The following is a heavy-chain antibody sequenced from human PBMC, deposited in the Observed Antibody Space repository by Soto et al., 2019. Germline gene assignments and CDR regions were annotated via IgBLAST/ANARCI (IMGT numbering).Heavy chain of an antibody. CDR1: SGNISNYY. J-gene: IGHJ6*02. D-gene: IGHD3-10*01. CDR3: ARHGAKSYGSGEYGMDV. Sequence: SVTMSVTSTVASGNISNYYWSWIRKKTGKGLEWIGYVYYSGNTKYNPSLKSRITIVVDTSKNQFSLKLSSVTAADTALYYCARHGAKSYGSGEYGMDVWGQGTMVTV. CDR2: VYYSGNT. V-gene: IGHV4-59*08.